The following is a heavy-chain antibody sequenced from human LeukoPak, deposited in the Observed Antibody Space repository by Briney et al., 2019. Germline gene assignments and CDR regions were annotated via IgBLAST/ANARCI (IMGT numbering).Heavy chain of an antibody. Sequence: SETLSLTCTVSGGSISSSSYYWGWIRQPPGKGLEWIGSIYYSGSTYYNPSLKSRVTISVDTSKNQFSLKLSSVTAADTAMYYCARHLGAGIAGLYYYYYYMDVWGKGTTVTVSS. J-gene: IGHJ6*03. CDR1: GGSISSSSYY. CDR2: IYYSGST. CDR3: ARHLGAGIAGLYYYYYYMDV. V-gene: IGHV4-39*01. D-gene: IGHD6-13*01.